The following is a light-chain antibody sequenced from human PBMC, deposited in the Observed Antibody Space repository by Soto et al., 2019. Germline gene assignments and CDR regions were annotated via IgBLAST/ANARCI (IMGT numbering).Light chain of an antibody. Sequence: DIQMTQSPSTLSGSVGDRVTITCRAIQTISSWLACYQQKPGKAPKLLIYKAPTLKSGVPSRFSGSGSGTYFTLTISSLQPDDFATYYRQYYNRYSDAFGQGTQVELK. J-gene: IGKJ1*01. CDR1: QTISSW. V-gene: IGKV1-5*03. CDR2: KAP. CDR3: QYYNRYSDA.